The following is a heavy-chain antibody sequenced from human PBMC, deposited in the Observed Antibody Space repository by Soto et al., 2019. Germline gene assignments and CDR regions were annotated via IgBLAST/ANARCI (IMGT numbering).Heavy chain of an antibody. CDR2: IYYSGST. CDR3: ARHVGWEVREVANWFDP. V-gene: IGHV4-59*08. D-gene: IGHD3-10*01. J-gene: IGHJ5*02. Sequence: SETLSLTCTVSGGSISSYYWSWIRQPPGKGLEWIGYIYYSGSTNYNPSLKSRVTISVDTSKNQFSLKLSSVTAADTAVYYCARHVGWEVREVANWFDPWGQGTLVTVSP. CDR1: GGSISSYY.